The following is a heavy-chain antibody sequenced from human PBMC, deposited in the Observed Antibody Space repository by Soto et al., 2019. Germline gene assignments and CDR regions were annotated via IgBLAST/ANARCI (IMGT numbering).Heavy chain of an antibody. CDR3: ATVDRSVALVGWFDP. CDR1: GGTFSSYV. CDR2: INHVSGTA. J-gene: IGHJ5*02. Sequence: QVHLGQSGAEVKKPGSSVKVSCQFSGGTFSSYVIIWVRQAPGQGLEWMGGINHVSGTANYGQKFHGRVTTSADAATNPAYMEMSSVRCDDTAVYYCATVDRSVALVGWFDPWGQGTLVTVSS. D-gene: IGHD2-8*02. V-gene: IGHV1-69*01.